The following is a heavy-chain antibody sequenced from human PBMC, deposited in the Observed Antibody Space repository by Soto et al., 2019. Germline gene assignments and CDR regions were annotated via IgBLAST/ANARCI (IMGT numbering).Heavy chain of an antibody. Sequence: QVQLVESGGAVVQPGRSLRVSCAASGYTFSYYGMHWVRQAPGKGLEGVASLWAGGGTKAYRDSVMGRFTVSRDDSKNTLYLQMDSLRAEDSAVYYCTRDWTSSLTPGVWGQGTLVTVSS. CDR1: GYTFSYYG. D-gene: IGHD2-15*01. V-gene: IGHV3-33*01. CDR2: LWAGGGTK. CDR3: TRDWTSSLTPGV. J-gene: IGHJ4*02.